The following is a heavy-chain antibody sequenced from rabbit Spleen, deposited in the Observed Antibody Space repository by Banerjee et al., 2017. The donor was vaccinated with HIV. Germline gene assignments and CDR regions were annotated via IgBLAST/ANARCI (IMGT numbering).Heavy chain of an antibody. J-gene: IGHJ6*01. CDR3: ARDTGTSFSTYGMDL. CDR1: GFDFSMTG. D-gene: IGHD8-1*01. Sequence: QEQLVESGGGLVQPGGSLKLSCKASGFDFSMTGVSWVRQAPGKGLEWIGCIYTSSGSTWYASWAKGRFTCSKTSSTTVTLQMTRLTAADTATYFCARDTGTSFSTYGMDLWGPGTLVTVS. V-gene: IGHV1S45*01. CDR2: IYTSSGST.